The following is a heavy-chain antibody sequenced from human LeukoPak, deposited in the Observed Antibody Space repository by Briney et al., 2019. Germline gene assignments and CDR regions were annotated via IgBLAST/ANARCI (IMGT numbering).Heavy chain of an antibody. CDR3: ARSVVVITTRYYFDY. CDR1: GGSISSGGYY. Sequence: PSQTLSLTCTVSGGSISSGGYYWSWIRQPAGKGLEWIGRIYSSGSTNYTPSLKSRVTMSVDTSNNQFSLELSSVTAADTAVYYCARSVVVITTRYYFDYWGQGTLVTVSS. D-gene: IGHD3-22*01. J-gene: IGHJ4*02. CDR2: IYSSGST. V-gene: IGHV4-61*02.